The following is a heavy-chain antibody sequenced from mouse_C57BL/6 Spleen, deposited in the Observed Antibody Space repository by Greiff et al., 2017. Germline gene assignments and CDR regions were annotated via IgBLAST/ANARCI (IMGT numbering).Heavy chain of an antibody. CDR1: GFTFNTYA. Sequence: EVQGVESGGGLVQPKGSLKLSCAASGFTFNTYAMHWVRQAPGKGLEWVARIRSKSSNNATYYADSVKDRFTISRDDSQSMLYLQMNNLKPEDTAMYYCVREAGPPRGFAYWGQGTLVTVSA. CDR3: VREAGPPRGFAY. V-gene: IGHV10-3*01. J-gene: IGHJ3*01. CDR2: IRSKSSNNAT. D-gene: IGHD3-3*01.